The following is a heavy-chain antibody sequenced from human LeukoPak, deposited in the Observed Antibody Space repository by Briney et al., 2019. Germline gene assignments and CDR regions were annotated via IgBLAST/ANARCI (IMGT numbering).Heavy chain of an antibody. Sequence: SETLSLTCTVSGGSISSSSYYWGWIRQPPGKVLEWIGSIYYSGSTYYNPSLKSRVTISVDTSKNQFSLKLSSVTAADTAVYYCARLYSSGWYSFDYWGQGTLVTVSS. V-gene: IGHV4-39*07. D-gene: IGHD6-19*01. J-gene: IGHJ4*02. CDR2: IYYSGST. CDR3: ARLYSSGWYSFDY. CDR1: GGSISSSSYY.